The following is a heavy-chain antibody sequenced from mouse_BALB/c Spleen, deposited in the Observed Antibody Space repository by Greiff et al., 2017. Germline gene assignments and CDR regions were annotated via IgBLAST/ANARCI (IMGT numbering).Heavy chain of an antibody. CDR2: IDPSDSYT. V-gene: IGHV1-69*02. CDR1: GYTFTSYW. Sequence: QVQLKQPGAELVKPGASVKLSCKASGYTFTSYWMHWVKQRPGQGLEWIGEIDPSDSYTNYNQKFKGKATLTVDKSSSTAYMQLSSLTSEDSAVYYCARSYRYDGYYYAMDYWGQGTSVTVSS. D-gene: IGHD2-14*01. CDR3: ARSYRYDGYYYAMDY. J-gene: IGHJ4*01.